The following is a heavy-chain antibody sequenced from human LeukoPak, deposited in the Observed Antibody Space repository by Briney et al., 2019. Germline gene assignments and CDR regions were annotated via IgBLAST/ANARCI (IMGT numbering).Heavy chain of an antibody. CDR3: ARGPKRPIFGVVTPAPTDY. CDR1: GGSFSGYY. Sequence: SETLSLTCAVYGGSFSGYYGSWIRQPPGKGLEWIGEINHSGSTNYNPSLKSRVTISVDTSKNQFSLKLSSVTAADTAVYYCARGPKRPIFGVVTPAPTDYWGQGTLVTVSS. J-gene: IGHJ4*02. V-gene: IGHV4-34*01. D-gene: IGHD3-3*01. CDR2: INHSGST.